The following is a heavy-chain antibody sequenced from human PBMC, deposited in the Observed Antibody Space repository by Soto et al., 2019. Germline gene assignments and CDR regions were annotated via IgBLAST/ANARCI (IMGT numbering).Heavy chain of an antibody. CDR3: ARGGYSHYYYYGMDV. CDR1: GGTFSSYA. CDR2: IIPIFGTA. Sequence: QVQLVQSGAEVKKPGSSVKVSCNASGGTFSSYAISWVLQAPGQGLEWMGGIIPIFGTANYAQKFQGRVTLTADESTSTAYMELSSLRSEDTAVYYCARGGYSHYYYYGMDVWGQGTTVTVAS. D-gene: IGHD1-1*01. V-gene: IGHV1-69*01. J-gene: IGHJ6*02.